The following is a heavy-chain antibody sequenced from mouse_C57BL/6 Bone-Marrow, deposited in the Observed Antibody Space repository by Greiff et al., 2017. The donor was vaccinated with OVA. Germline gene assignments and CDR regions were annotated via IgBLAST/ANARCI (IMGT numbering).Heavy chain of an antibody. V-gene: IGHV1-55*01. CDR2: IYPGSGST. CDR1: GYTFTSYW. CDR3: AREEYYDGSSAWFAY. J-gene: IGHJ3*01. Sequence: QVQLQQPGAELVKPGASVKMSCKASGYTFTSYWITWVKQRPGQGLEWIGDIYPGSGSTNYNEKFKSKATLTVDTSSSTAYMQLSSLTSEDSAVYYCAREEYYDGSSAWFAYWGQGTLVTVSA. D-gene: IGHD1-1*01.